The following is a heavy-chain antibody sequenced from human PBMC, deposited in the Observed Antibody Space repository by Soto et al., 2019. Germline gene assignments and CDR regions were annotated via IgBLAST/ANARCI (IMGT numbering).Heavy chain of an antibody. D-gene: IGHD4-17*01. CDR3: AKDSLENVCGDSLDY. Sequence: EVQLLESGGGLVQPGGSLRLSCAASGFTFSSYAMSWVRQAPGKGLEWVSAISGSGGSTYYADSVKGRFTISRDNSKNTLYLQMNSLRAEDTAVYYFAKDSLENVCGDSLDYWGQGTLVTVSS. CDR1: GFTFSSYA. J-gene: IGHJ4*02. V-gene: IGHV3-23*01. CDR2: ISGSGGST.